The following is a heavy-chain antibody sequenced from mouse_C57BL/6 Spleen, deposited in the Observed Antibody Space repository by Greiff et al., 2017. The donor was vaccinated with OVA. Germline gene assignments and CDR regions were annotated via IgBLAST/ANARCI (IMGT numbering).Heavy chain of an antibody. CDR3: ARTLEAMDY. J-gene: IGHJ4*01. CDR1: GYTFTSYW. CDR2: IDPSDSYT. V-gene: IGHV1-69*01. Sequence: QVHVKQPGAELVMPGASVKLSCKASGYTFTSYWMHWVKQRPGQGLEWIGEIDPSDSYTNYNQKFKGKSTLTVDKSSSTAYMQLSSLTSEDSAVYYCARTLEAMDYWGQGTSVTVSS.